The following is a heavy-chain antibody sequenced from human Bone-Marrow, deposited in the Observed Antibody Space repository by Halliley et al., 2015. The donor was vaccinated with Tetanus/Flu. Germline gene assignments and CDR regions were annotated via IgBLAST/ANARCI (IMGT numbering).Heavy chain of an antibody. D-gene: IGHD3-3*01. CDR2: IKQDGSEK. Sequence: SLRLSCAASRLTFSSDWMSWVRQAPGKGLEWVANIKQDGSEKYYVDSVKGRFTISRDNAKNSLYLQMNSLRAEDTAVYYCARVGGLRNFWSCAYLGAMDVWGQGTTVTVSS. CDR3: ARVGGLRNFWSCAYLGAMDV. V-gene: IGHV3-7*03. CDR1: RLTFSSDW. J-gene: IGHJ6*02.